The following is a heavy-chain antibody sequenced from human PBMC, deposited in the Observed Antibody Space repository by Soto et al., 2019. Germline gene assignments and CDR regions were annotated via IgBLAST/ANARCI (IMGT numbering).Heavy chain of an antibody. D-gene: IGHD1-26*01. Sequence: QVKLVQSGAEVKKPGASVKVSCKASGYTFTSYDINWVRQATVQGLEWMGWMNPNSGNTGYAHKIQGRVTMTRNTSIITAYMELNSLRSEDTAVYYCASEKVGANDYWGQGSLVTVSS. CDR2: MNPNSGNT. CDR3: ASEKVGANDY. CDR1: GYTFTSYD. V-gene: IGHV1-8*01. J-gene: IGHJ4*02.